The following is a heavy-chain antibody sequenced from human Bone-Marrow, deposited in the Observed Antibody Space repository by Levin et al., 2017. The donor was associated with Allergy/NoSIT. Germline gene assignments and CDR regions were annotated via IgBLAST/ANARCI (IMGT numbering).Heavy chain of an antibody. CDR1: GFTFSGYA. Sequence: PGGSLRLSCVASGFTFSGYAMGWVRQAPGKGLEWVSSITGSGGGTNYADPVKGRFTISRDNSKKTVFLQMNSLRAEDTAVYYCAKDPAFVPEGAFDYWGQGALVTVSS. J-gene: IGHJ4*02. V-gene: IGHV3-23*01. CDR2: ITGSGGGT. CDR3: AKDPAFVPEGAFDY. D-gene: IGHD6-6*01.